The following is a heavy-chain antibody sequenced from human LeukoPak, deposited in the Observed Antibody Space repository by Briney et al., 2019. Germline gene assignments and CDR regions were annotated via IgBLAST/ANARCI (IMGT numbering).Heavy chain of an antibody. CDR1: GFSVSSTF. V-gene: IGHV3-53*01. CDR3: GRGKNDIRNYYYYDY. Sequence: TGGSLRLSCAASGFSVSSTFMTWVRQAPGKGPECVSGIYSGGRTYYADSVMGRFTISRDNSKNTLYLQMSSLRAEDTAVYYCGRGKNDIRNYYYYDYGGQGTLVTVSS. J-gene: IGHJ4*02. D-gene: IGHD3-22*01. CDR2: IYSGGRT.